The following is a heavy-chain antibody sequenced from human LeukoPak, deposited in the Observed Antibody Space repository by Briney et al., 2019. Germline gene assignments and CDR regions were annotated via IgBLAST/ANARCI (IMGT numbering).Heavy chain of an antibody. V-gene: IGHV3-7*01. D-gene: IGHD5-24*01. J-gene: IGHJ4*02. CDR2: IKRDGNDK. Sequence: GKSLRLSCATSGFTFSSNCLSWVRQAPGKGLDWVASIKRDGNDKYYADSVKGRFSISRDNAKNSLYLQMNSLRAEDTAVYYCARGCLQPDYWGQGTLVTVSS. CDR1: GFTFSSNC. CDR3: ARGCLQPDY.